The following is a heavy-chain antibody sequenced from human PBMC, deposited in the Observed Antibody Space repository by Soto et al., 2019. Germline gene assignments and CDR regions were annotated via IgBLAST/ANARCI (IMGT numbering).Heavy chain of an antibody. Sequence: GESLKISCTGSGYSFTSYWISWVRQMPGKGLEWMGRIDPSDSYTNYSPSFQGHVTISADKSISTAYLQWSSLKASDTAMYYCAILWFGELTPYYYYYGMDVWGQGTTVTVSS. CDR2: IDPSDSYT. CDR3: AILWFGELTPYYYYYGMDV. CDR1: GYSFTSYW. V-gene: IGHV5-10-1*01. J-gene: IGHJ6*02. D-gene: IGHD3-10*01.